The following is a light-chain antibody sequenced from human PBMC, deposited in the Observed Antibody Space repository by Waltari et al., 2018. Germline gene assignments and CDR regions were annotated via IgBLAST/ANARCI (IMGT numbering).Light chain of an antibody. CDR3: QQFDYFPLSIN. CDR2: DAS. Sequence: DIQRSQSPSSLSASLGVRVPSPRQASKDISNYLNWYQQKPGKAPKLLIYDASNLETGVPSRFSGSGSGTDFNFTISSLQPEDIATYYCQQFDYFPLSINFGQGTRLEIK. V-gene: IGKV1-33*01. J-gene: IGKJ5*01. CDR1: KDISNY.